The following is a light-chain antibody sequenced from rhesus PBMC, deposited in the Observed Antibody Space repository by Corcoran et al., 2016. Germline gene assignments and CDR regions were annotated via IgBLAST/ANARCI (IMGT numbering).Light chain of an antibody. J-gene: IGKJ1*01. CDR1: QGINHY. CDR2: DAT. Sequence: DIQMTQSPSSLSASVGDRVTITCRASQGINHYLSWYQQKPGKAPKPLIYDATRLETGVPSRFSGSGSGTDYTLTISSLQPEDIATYYCQQYNNSPWTFGQGTKVEIK. CDR3: QQYNNSPWT. V-gene: IGKV1-66*01.